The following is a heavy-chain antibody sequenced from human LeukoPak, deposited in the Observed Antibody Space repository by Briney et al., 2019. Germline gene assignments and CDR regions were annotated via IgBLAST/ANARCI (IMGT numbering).Heavy chain of an antibody. V-gene: IGHV1-58*01. CDR3: AADRSHPRYSYGTHYYGMDV. Sequence: SVKVSCKPSGFTFTISAVQWVRQARGQRLEWIGWIVVGSGNTNSAQKFRERVTITRDMSTSTDYMELSSLRSEDTAVYYCAADRSHPRYSYGTHYYGMDVCGKGTTVTVSS. CDR2: IVVGSGNT. CDR1: GFTFTISA. D-gene: IGHD5-18*01. J-gene: IGHJ6*04.